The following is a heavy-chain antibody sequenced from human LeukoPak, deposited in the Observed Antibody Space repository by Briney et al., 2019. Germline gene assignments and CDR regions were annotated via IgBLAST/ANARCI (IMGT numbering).Heavy chain of an antibody. V-gene: IGHV4-4*07. D-gene: IGHD6-19*01. CDR3: ARVAQKLERIAVAGTSEWRANWYFDL. CDR1: GGSIRSYY. CDR2: IDTSGSK. J-gene: IGHJ2*01. Sequence: SETLSLTCTVSGGSIRSYYWSWIRQPAGKGLECIGRIDTSGSKDYNPSLKSRVTMSVDTSKNQLSLKLSSVTAADTAVYYCARVAQKLERIAVAGTSEWRANWYFDLWGRGTLVTVSS.